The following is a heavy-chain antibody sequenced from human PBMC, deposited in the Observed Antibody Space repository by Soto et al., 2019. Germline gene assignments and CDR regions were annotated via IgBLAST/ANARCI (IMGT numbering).Heavy chain of an antibody. V-gene: IGHV4-59*01. CDR3: ARESYYGSGATVVAY. CDR1: GGSISGYY. Sequence: SETLPLTCTVSGGSISGYYWSWIRQPPGKGLEWIGYIYYSGTTSYNPSLNSRVTMSVDTSKNQFSLKVNSVTAADTAVYYCARESYYGSGATVVAYWGQRTLVTVSS. CDR2: IYYSGTT. D-gene: IGHD3-10*01. J-gene: IGHJ4*02.